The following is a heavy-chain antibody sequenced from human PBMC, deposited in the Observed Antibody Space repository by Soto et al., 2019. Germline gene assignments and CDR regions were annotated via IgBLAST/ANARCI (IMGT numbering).Heavy chain of an antibody. Sequence: GESLRLSCAASGFTFSSYGMHWVRQAPGKGLEWVAVISYDGGNKYYADSVKGRFTISRDNSKNTLYLQMNSLRAEDTAVYYCAKDLSQRKKIAVAGNWFDPWGQGTLVTVSS. D-gene: IGHD6-19*01. J-gene: IGHJ5*02. CDR3: AKDLSQRKKIAVAGNWFDP. V-gene: IGHV3-30*18. CDR1: GFTFSSYG. CDR2: ISYDGGNK.